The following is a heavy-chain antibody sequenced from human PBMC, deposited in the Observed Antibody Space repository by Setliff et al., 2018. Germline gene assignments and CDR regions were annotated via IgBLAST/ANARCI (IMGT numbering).Heavy chain of an antibody. D-gene: IGHD6-19*01. J-gene: IGHJ4*02. CDR1: GYSFTVFG. Sequence: ASVKVSCKTSGYSFTVFGISWVRQAPGQGLEWMGWISPYNGDTRFQQKFQGRVTVTTDTPTSTGYLELWSLTSDDTAVYYCARSPPNRGSGSGWYGDFWGQGTLVTVSS. V-gene: IGHV1-18*01. CDR2: ISPYNGDT. CDR3: ARSPPNRGSGSGWYGDF.